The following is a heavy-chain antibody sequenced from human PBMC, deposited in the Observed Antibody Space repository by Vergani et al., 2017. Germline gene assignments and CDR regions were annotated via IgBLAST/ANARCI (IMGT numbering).Heavy chain of an antibody. D-gene: IGHD3-10*01. CDR3: ERDRQRNGSGSYYNAY. CDR1: GYTFTSYG. CDR2: ISAYNGNT. Sequence: QVQLVQSGAEVKKPGASVKVSCKASGYTFTSYGISWVRQAPGQGLEWMGWISAYNGNTNYAQKLQGRVTMTTDTSKSTAYMELRSLRSDYTAVYYCERDRQRNGSGSYYNAYWGQGTLVTVSS. V-gene: IGHV1-18*01. J-gene: IGHJ4*02.